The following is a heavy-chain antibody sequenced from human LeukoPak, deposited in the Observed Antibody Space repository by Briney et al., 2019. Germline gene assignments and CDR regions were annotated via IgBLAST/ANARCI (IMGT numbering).Heavy chain of an antibody. CDR2: ISGSGGST. CDR1: GFTFSSYA. J-gene: IGHJ1*01. Sequence: GGSLRLSCAASGFTFSSYAMSWVRQAPGKGLEWVSAISGSGGSTYYADSVKGRFTIPRDNSKNTLYLQMNSLRAEDTAVYYCAKSSRSWRYFQHWGQGTLVTVSS. V-gene: IGHV3-23*01. CDR3: AKSSRSWRYFQH. D-gene: IGHD2-15*01.